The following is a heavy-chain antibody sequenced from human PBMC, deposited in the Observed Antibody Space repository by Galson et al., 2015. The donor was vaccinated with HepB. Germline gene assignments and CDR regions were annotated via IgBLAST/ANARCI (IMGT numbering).Heavy chain of an antibody. Sequence: PALVTPTQTLTLTCTFSGFSLSTSGMCVSWIRQPPGKALEWLARIDWDDDKYYSTSLKTRLTISKDTSKNQVVLTMTNMDPVDTATYYCARILRKFNYVWGSYRYTYFDYWGQGTLVTVSS. J-gene: IGHJ4*02. V-gene: IGHV2-70*11. CDR2: IDWDDDK. D-gene: IGHD3-16*02. CDR1: GFSLSTSGMC. CDR3: ARILRKFNYVWGSYRYTYFDY.